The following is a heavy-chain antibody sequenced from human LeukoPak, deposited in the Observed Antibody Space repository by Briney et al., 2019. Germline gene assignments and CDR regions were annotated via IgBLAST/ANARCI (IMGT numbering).Heavy chain of an antibody. V-gene: IGHV4-34*01. CDR2: INHSGST. D-gene: IGHD3-9*01. CDR1: GGSFSGYY. J-gene: IGHJ6*03. Sequence: SETLSLTCAVYGGSFSGYYWSWIRQPPGKGLEWIGEINHSGSTNYNPSLKSRVTISVDTSKNQFSLKLSSVTAADTAVYYCARRYFDWFIYCYMDVWGKGPRSPSP. CDR3: ARRYFDWFIYCYMDV.